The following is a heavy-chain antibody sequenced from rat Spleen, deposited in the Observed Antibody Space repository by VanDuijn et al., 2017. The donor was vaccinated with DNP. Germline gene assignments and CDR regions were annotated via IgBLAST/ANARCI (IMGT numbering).Heavy chain of an antibody. Sequence: EVQLVESGGGLVQPGRSLKLSCAASGFTFSNYYMAWVRQAPKKGLEWVATISTSGSRTYYPDSVKGRFTISRDNAKSSLYLQMNSLKSEDTATYYCARGRELYWYFDFWGPGTMVTVSS. V-gene: IGHV5-25*01. CDR1: GFTFSNYY. CDR3: ARGRELYWYFDF. D-gene: IGHD1-11*01. CDR2: ISTSGSRT. J-gene: IGHJ1*01.